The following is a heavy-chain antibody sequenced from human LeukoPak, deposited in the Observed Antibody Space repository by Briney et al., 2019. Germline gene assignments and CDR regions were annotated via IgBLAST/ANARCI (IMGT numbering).Heavy chain of an antibody. D-gene: IGHD3-22*01. CDR3: ARSDYYDSTPRY. CDR2: IYYSGST. V-gene: IGHV4-59*01. J-gene: IGHJ4*02. CDR1: GGSISSYY. Sequence: SETLSLTCTVSGGSISSYYWSWIRQPPGKGLEWIGYIYYSGSTNYNPSLKSRVTISVDTSKNQFSLKLSSVTAADTAVYYCARSDYYDSTPRYWGQGTLVTVSS.